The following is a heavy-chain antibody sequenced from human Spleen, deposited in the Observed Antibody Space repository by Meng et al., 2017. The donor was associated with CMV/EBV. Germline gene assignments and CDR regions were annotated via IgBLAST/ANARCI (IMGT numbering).Heavy chain of an antibody. CDR3: ARDDGGYCSSTSCYLHPFDY. D-gene: IGHD2-2*01. J-gene: IGHJ4*02. CDR2: ISTSNSYI. CDR1: GFTFSSYW. V-gene: IGHV3-21*01. Sequence: GESLKISCAASGFTFSSYWMNWVRQAPGKGLEWVSSISTSNSYIYYADSVKGRFTISRDNAKNSLYLQMNSLRAEDTAVYYCARDDGGYCSSTSCYLHPFDYWGQGTLVTVSS.